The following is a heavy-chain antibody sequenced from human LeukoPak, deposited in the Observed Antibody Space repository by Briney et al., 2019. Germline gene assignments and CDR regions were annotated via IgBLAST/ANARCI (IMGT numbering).Heavy chain of an antibody. CDR2: IHHRGSI. J-gene: IGHJ3*02. CDR1: GGSLSSYY. D-gene: IGHD1-20*01. Sequence: SETLSLTCTVSGGSLSSYYFNWFRQPPGKGLEWIGYIHHRGSIKYNPSLESRVTISLDTSRNQFSLRLTSVTAADTAVYYCTRDPEVTGAVDIWSQGTMVTVSS. V-gene: IGHV4-59*01. CDR3: TRDPEVTGAVDI.